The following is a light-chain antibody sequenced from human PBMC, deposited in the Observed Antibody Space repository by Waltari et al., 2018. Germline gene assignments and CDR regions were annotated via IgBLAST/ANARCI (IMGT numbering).Light chain of an antibody. J-gene: IGKJ1*01. Sequence: FVLTQSPGTVSLSPGERVTLSSRARQSVSSNYLAWYQQKPGQAPRLLIYDASNRATGIADRFSGSGSGTDFTLTISRLEPEDVAVYYCQQYGRSPWTFGQGTKVEIK. CDR2: DAS. CDR1: QSVSSNY. V-gene: IGKV3-20*01. CDR3: QQYGRSPWT.